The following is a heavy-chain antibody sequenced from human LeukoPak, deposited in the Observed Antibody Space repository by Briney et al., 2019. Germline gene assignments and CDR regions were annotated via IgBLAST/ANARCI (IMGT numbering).Heavy chain of an antibody. Sequence: SETLSLTCAVSGGSINSSNWWSWVRQPPGKGLEWIGEIYHSGSTNYNPSLKSRVTISVDKSKNQFSLKLSSVTAADTAVYYCARDPGVGDYDFWSGYYTGISWFDPWGQGTLVTVSS. CDR3: ARDPGVGDYDFWSGYYTGISWFDP. J-gene: IGHJ5*02. V-gene: IGHV4-4*02. CDR1: GGSINSSNW. CDR2: IYHSGST. D-gene: IGHD3-3*01.